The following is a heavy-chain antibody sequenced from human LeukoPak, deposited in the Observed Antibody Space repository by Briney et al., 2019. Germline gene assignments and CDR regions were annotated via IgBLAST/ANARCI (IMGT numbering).Heavy chain of an antibody. CDR2: ISGTTSGT. CDR3: AKVRTYFYHGLDV. J-gene: IGHJ6*02. CDR1: GFTFSSYV. D-gene: IGHD1-14*01. Sequence: GGSLRLSCAASGFTFSSYVMSWVRQAPGKGLEWASGISGTTSGTYYADSVKGRFTISRDNSKNTLFLQVNSLRAEDTAVYYCAKVRTYFYHGLDVWGQGTTVTVSS. V-gene: IGHV3-23*01.